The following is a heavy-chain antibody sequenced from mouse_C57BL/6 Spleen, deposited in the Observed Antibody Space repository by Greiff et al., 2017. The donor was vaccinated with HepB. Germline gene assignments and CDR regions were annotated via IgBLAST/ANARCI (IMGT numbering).Heavy chain of an antibody. J-gene: IGHJ2*01. CDR3: ARDFYDGYPDY. Sequence: QVQLQQPGAELVKPGASVKLSCKASGYTFTSYWMHWVKQRPGQGLEWIGMIHPNSGSTNYNEKFKSKATLTVDKSSSTAYMQLSSLTSEDYAVYYCARDFYDGYPDYWGQGTTLTVSS. CDR2: IHPNSGST. D-gene: IGHD2-3*01. CDR1: GYTFTSYW. V-gene: IGHV1-64*01.